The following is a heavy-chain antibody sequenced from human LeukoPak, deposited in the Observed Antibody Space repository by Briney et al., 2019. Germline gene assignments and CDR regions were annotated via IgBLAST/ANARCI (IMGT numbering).Heavy chain of an antibody. CDR1: GYTFTSYF. Sequence: ASVKVSCEASGYTFTSYFIHWVRQAPGQGLEWMGIINPSGGSTNYAQKFQGRVTMTRDTSTSTVYMELSSLRSEDTAVYFCARDGTPAFYYYMDVWGKGTTVTISS. J-gene: IGHJ6*03. CDR2: INPSGGST. V-gene: IGHV1-46*01. D-gene: IGHD3-3*02. CDR3: ARDGTPAFYYYMDV.